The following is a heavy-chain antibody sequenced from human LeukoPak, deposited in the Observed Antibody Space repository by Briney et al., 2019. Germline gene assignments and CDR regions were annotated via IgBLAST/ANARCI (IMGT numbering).Heavy chain of an antibody. CDR3: AREGPWYVKGIAAAGWFDP. Sequence: MASETLSLTCAVYGGSFSGYYWSWIRQPPGKGLEWIGEINHSGSTNYNPSLKSRVTMSVDTSKNQFSLKLSSVTAADTAVYYCAREGPWYVKGIAAAGWFDPWGQGTLVTVSS. V-gene: IGHV4-34*01. CDR2: INHSGST. D-gene: IGHD6-13*01. CDR1: GGSFSGYY. J-gene: IGHJ5*02.